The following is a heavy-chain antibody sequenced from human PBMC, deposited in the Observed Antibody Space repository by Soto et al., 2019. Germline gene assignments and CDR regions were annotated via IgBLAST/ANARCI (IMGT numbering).Heavy chain of an antibody. V-gene: IGHV4-34*01. CDR3: ARGRSYQLLYSFWVETKNWFDP. CDR1: GGSFSGYY. D-gene: IGHD2-2*02. J-gene: IGHJ5*02. Sequence: KPSETLSLTCAVYGGSFSGYYWSWIRQPPGKGLEWIGEINHSGSTNYNPSLKSRVTISVDTSKNQFSLKLSSVTAADTAVYYCARGRSYQLLYSFWVETKNWFDPWGQGTLVTVSS. CDR2: INHSGST.